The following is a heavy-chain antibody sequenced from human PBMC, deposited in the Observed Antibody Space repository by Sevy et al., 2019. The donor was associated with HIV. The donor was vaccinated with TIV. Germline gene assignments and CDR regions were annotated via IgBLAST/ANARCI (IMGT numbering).Heavy chain of an antibody. CDR3: ARGVTSYYYGMAV. CDR2: ISSSSSTI. CDR1: GFTFSSYS. Sequence: GGSLRLSCAASGFTFSSYSMNWVRQAPGKGLEWVSYISSSSSTIYYADSVKGRFTISRDNAKNSLYLQMNSLRAEDTAVYYCARGVTSYYYGMAVWGQGTTVTVSS. D-gene: IGHD4-4*01. J-gene: IGHJ6*02. V-gene: IGHV3-48*01.